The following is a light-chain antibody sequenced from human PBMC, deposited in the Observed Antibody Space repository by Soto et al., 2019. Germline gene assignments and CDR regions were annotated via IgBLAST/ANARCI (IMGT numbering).Light chain of an antibody. CDR1: QSVSSTY. J-gene: IGKJ1*01. Sequence: EIVLTQSPGTLSLSPGERVTLSCRASQSVSSTYLAWYQQKPGQAPRLLIYGASIRATGIPDRFSGSGSGTDFTLTSNRLEPEDFAVYYCQQYGSSPWTFGQGTKVELK. V-gene: IGKV3-20*01. CDR3: QQYGSSPWT. CDR2: GAS.